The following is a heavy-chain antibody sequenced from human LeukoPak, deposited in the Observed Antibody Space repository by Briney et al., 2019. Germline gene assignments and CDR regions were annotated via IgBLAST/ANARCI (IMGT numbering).Heavy chain of an antibody. CDR3: ARRGEGKHLDY. V-gene: IGHV5-51*01. CDR1: GYSFTNYW. D-gene: IGHD3-10*01. J-gene: IGHJ4*02. CDR2: IYPGDSDT. Sequence: GESLQISCKASGYSFTNYWVGWVRQMPGKGPEWMGIIYPGDSDTRYSPSFQGQVTISVDKSISTAYLQWSSLKASDSAMYYCARRGEGKHLDYWGQGTLVTASS.